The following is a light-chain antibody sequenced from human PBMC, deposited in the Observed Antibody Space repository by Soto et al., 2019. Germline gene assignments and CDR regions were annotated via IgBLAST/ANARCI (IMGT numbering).Light chain of an antibody. CDR2: DAS. CDR3: QQYGISPTWT. Sequence: VLTQSPATLSLSPGERATLSCRASQSVSSYLAWYQQKPGQAPRLLIYDASNRATGIPARFSGSGSGTDFTLTISRLEPEDFAVYYCQQYGISPTWTFGQGTKVDIK. CDR1: QSVSSY. J-gene: IGKJ1*01. V-gene: IGKV3-11*01.